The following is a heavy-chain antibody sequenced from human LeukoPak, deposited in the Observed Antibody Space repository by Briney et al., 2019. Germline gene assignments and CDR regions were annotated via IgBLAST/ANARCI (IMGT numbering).Heavy chain of an antibody. V-gene: IGHV3-23*01. Sequence: PGGSLRLSCAASGFTFSSYAMSWVRQAPGKGLEWVSAISGSGGSTYYADSVKGRFTISRDNSKNTLYLQMNSLRAEDTAVYYCARDSGYYGDYRDTGDYWGQGTLVTVSS. CDR3: ARDSGYYGDYRDTGDY. D-gene: IGHD4-17*01. CDR2: ISGSGGST. CDR1: GFTFSSYA. J-gene: IGHJ4*02.